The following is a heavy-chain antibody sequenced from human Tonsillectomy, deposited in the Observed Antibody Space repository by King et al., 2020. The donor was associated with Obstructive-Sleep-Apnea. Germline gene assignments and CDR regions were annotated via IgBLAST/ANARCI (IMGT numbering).Heavy chain of an antibody. D-gene: IGHD6-13*01. Sequence: TLQESGPVLVKPTETLTLTCTVSGFSLSNARMGVSWIRQPPGKALEWLAHIFSNDEKSYSPSLKSRLTISKDTSKSQVVLTMTNMDPVDTATYYCARIPGYSSSWFLYYYGMDVWGQGTTVTVSS. CDR1: GFSLSNARMG. CDR2: IFSNDEK. V-gene: IGHV2-26*01. J-gene: IGHJ6*02. CDR3: ARIPGYSSSWFLYYYGMDV.